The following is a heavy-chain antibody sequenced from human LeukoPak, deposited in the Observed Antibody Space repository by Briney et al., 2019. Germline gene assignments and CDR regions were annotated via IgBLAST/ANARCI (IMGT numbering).Heavy chain of an antibody. CDR3: AGQIVLTDYFDY. Sequence: ASVKVSCKASGGTFSSYAISWVGQAPGQGLEWMGGIIPIFGRANYAQKFQGRVTITPDESTSTAYMELSSLRSEDTAVYYCAGQIVLTDYFDYWGQGTLVTVSS. CDR2: IIPIFGRA. J-gene: IGHJ4*02. D-gene: IGHD2-8*01. V-gene: IGHV1-69*01. CDR1: GGTFSSYA.